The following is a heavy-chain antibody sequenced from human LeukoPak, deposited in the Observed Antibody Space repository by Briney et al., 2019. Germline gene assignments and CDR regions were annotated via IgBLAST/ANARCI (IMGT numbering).Heavy chain of an antibody. Sequence: PGGSLRLSCAASGFTFSSYSMNWVRQAPGKGLEWVSYISSSSSTIYYADSVKGRFTISRDNSKNTLYLQMNSLRAEDTAVYYCAKVEQWLVTTNYFDYWGQGTLVTVSS. CDR3: AKVEQWLVTTNYFDY. J-gene: IGHJ4*02. CDR1: GFTFSSYS. D-gene: IGHD6-19*01. V-gene: IGHV3-48*01. CDR2: ISSSSSTI.